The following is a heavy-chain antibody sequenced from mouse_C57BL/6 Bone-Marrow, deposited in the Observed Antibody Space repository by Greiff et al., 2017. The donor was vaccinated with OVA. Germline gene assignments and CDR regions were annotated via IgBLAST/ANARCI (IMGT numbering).Heavy chain of an antibody. D-gene: IGHD1-3*01. CDR2: ISSGSSTI. J-gene: IGHJ2*01. Sequence: EVQVVESGGGLVKPGGSLKLSCAASGFTFSDYGMHWVRQAPEKGLEWVAYISSGSSTIYYADTVKGRFPISRDNAKNTLFLQMTSLRAEDTAMYYCAKWRMGFDYWGQGTTLTVSS. V-gene: IGHV5-17*01. CDR1: GFTFSDYG. CDR3: AKWRMGFDY.